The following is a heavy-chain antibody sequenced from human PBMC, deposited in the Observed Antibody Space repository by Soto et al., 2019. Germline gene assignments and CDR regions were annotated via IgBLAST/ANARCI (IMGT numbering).Heavy chain of an antibody. V-gene: IGHV3-23*01. D-gene: IGHD6-13*01. CDR3: VSFFFQVEDGIRGCSTVSAFLLNRSSDL. CDR2: HSGSGSST. Sequence: KGLEWFAAHSGSGSSTYYADSVKGLFTIYRDNSKNTMYLQMTSLRGEDTAVYYCVSFFFQVEDGIRGCSTVSAFLLNRSSDL. J-gene: IGHJ2*01.